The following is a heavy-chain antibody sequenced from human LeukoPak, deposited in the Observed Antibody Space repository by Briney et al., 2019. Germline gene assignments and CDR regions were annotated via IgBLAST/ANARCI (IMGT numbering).Heavy chain of an antibody. D-gene: IGHD5/OR15-5a*01. J-gene: IGHJ6*03. Sequence: GGSLRLSCAASGFTFRTYWMHWVRQAPGKGLVWVSRISSDGRNTIYPDAVKGRFTISRDDTNNILYLQMNSLRGDDTAVYYCARERDLRGAYCMDVWGKGTTVTVSS. CDR2: ISSDGRNT. V-gene: IGHV3-74*01. CDR3: ARERDLRGAYCMDV. CDR1: GFTFRTYW.